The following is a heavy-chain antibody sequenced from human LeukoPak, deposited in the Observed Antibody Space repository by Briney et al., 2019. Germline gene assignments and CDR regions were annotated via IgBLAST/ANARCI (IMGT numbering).Heavy chain of an antibody. CDR3: ATGIPKPDPIVVVPAAIRVAQAFDN. J-gene: IGHJ4*02. V-gene: IGHV4-34*01. D-gene: IGHD2-2*01. CDR2: INHSGST. CDR1: GGSFSGYY. Sequence: SETLSLTCAVYGGSFSGYYWSWIRQPPGKGLEWIGEINHSGSTHYNPSLKSRVTISVDTSKTQFSLKLTSVTAADTAVYYCATGIPKPDPIVVVPAAIRVAQAFDNWGQGTLVTVSS.